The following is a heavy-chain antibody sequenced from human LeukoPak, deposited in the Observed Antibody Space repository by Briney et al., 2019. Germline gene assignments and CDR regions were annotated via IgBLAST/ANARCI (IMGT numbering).Heavy chain of an antibody. D-gene: IGHD3-10*01. CDR2: INPNSGGT. J-gene: IGHJ4*02. V-gene: IGHV1-2*02. CDR3: ARQRDYYGSGSLHFDY. Sequence: ASVKVSCKASGYTFTAYYMHWVRQAPGQGPEWMGWINPNSGGTNYAQKFQGRVTMTRDTSISTAYMELSRLRSDDTAVYYCARQRDYYGSGSLHFDYWGQGTLVTVSS. CDR1: GYTFTAYY.